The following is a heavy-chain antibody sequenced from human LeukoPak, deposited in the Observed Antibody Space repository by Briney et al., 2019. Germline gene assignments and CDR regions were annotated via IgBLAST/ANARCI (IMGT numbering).Heavy chain of an antibody. D-gene: IGHD3-10*01. CDR2: FDPEDGET. V-gene: IGHV1-24*01. J-gene: IGHJ4*02. CDR3: ATELLWFGENPQDY. Sequence: GASVKVSCKVSGYTLTELSMHWVRQAPGKGLEWMGGFDPEDGETIYAQKFQGRVTMTEDTSTDTAYMELSSLRSEDTAVYYCATELLWFGENPQDYWGQGTLVTVSS. CDR1: GYTLTELS.